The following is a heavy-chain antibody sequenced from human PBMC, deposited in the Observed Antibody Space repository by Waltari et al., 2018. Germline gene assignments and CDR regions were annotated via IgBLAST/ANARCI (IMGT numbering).Heavy chain of an antibody. CDR1: GDSISGSYY. CDR2: IYSSGST. J-gene: IGHJ6*03. Sequence: QLQLQQSGPGLVKPSQTLSLACSLSGDSISGSYYWTWVRQTAGEGLERLGYIYSSGSTKYKPSLTIRATISIFNKTQFSLKLAAVTAADTAVYYCARSDVVVAPARNNYYFPMEVWGQGTTVTVSS. D-gene: IGHD2-21*01. V-gene: IGHV4-61*09. CDR3: ARSDVVVAPARNNYYFPMEV.